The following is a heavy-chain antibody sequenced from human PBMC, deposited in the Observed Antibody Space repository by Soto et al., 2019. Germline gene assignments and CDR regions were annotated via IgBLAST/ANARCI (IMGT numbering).Heavy chain of an antibody. V-gene: IGHV3-33*01. CDR1: GFNFSSYV. D-gene: IGHD6-19*01. Sequence: QVQLVESGGGVVQPGRSLRLSCAASGFNFSSYVMHWVRQAPGKGLEWVAVIWYDGGNKYYADSVKGRFTISRDNSKNTLNLQMNSPRAEDTAVYYCARDGQWLPRDGLRSSYYFDYWGQGTLVTVSS. J-gene: IGHJ4*02. CDR3: ARDGQWLPRDGLRSSYYFDY. CDR2: IWYDGGNK.